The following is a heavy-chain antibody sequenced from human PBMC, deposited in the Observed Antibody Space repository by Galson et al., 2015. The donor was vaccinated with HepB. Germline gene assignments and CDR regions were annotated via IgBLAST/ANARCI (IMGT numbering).Heavy chain of an antibody. CDR1: GGTFSSYA. J-gene: IGHJ6*03. CDR3: ARELNIVVVPAAPPARYMDV. V-gene: IGHV1-69*13. D-gene: IGHD2-2*01. CDR2: IIPIFGTA. Sequence: SVKVSCKASGGTFSSYAISWVRQAPGQGLEWMGGIIPIFGTANYAQKFQGRVTITADESTSTAYMELSSLRSEDTAVYYCARELNIVVVPAAPPARYMDVWGKGTTVTVSS.